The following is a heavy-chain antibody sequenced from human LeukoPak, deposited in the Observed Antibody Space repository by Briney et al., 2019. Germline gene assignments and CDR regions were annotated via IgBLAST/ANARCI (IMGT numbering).Heavy chain of an antibody. D-gene: IGHD4-11*01. CDR3: ARVTTSYYYYGMDV. CDR2: IYYSGSA. J-gene: IGHJ6*02. CDR1: GGSISSCY. V-gene: IGHV4-59*12. Sequence: PSETLSLTCTISGGSISSCYWSWIRQPPGKGLEWIGYIYYSGSANYNPSLKSRVTISVDTSKNQFSLKVSSVTAADTAVYYCARVTTSYYYYGMDVWGQGTTVTVSS.